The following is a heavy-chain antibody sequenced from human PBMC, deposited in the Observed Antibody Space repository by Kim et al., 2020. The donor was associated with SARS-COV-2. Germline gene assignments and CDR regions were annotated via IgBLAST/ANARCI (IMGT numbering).Heavy chain of an antibody. V-gene: IGHV3-72*01. CDR2: TRNKANSYTT. CDR3: ARAGDSSGYFLGY. CDR1: GFTFSDHY. Sequence: GGSLRLSCAASGFTFSDHYMDWVRQAPGKGLEWVGRTRNKANSYTTEYAASVKGRFTISRDDSKNSLYLQMNSLKTEDTAVYYCARAGDSSGYFLGYWGQGTLVTVSS. D-gene: IGHD3-22*01. J-gene: IGHJ4*02.